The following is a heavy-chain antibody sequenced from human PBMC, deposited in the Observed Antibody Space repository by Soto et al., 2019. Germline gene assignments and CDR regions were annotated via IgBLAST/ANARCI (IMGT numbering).Heavy chain of an antibody. CDR2: IYPGDSDT. J-gene: IGHJ4*02. V-gene: IGHV5-51*01. Sequence: GESLKISCNASGYIFTRYWIGWVRQMPWKGLEWMGIIYPGDSDTRYSPSVQGQVTISVDKSISTAYLQWSGLKASDTAMYYCARPSDFWRAYYPSYFDSWGQGTLVTVSS. CDR3: ARPSDFWRAYYPSYFDS. D-gene: IGHD3-3*01. CDR1: GYIFTRYW.